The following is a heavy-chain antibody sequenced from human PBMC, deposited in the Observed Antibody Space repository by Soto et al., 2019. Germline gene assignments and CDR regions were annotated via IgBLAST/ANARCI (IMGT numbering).Heavy chain of an antibody. CDR3: ARLLRDPGANY. D-gene: IGHD3-10*01. Sequence: GGSLRLSCAASGFTFSSYSMNWVRQAPGKGLEWVSYISSSSTIYYADSVKGRFTISRDNAKNSLYLQMNSLRDEDTAVYYCARLLRDPGANYWGQGTLVTVSS. CDR1: GFTFSSYS. J-gene: IGHJ4*02. CDR2: ISSSSTI. V-gene: IGHV3-48*02.